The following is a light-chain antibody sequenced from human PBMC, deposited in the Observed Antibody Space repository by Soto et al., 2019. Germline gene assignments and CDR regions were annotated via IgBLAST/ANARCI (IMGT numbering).Light chain of an antibody. CDR3: QQYQNLWT. CDR1: QSLSSSS. J-gene: IGKJ1*01. V-gene: IGKV3D-7*01. CDR2: GAS. Sequence: EIVLTQSPGTLSLSPGERATLSYRPGQSLSSSSLAWYHQKPGRAPRLLIYGASTRASGVPARFSGSGSGTEFTLTISSLQSEDSAIYYCQQYQNLWTFGQGTKVDIK.